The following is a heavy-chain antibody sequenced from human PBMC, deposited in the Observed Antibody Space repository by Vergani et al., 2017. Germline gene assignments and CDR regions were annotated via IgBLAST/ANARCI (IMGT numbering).Heavy chain of an antibody. CDR1: GGSISSGSYY. J-gene: IGHJ6*04. V-gene: IGHV4-61*02. CDR3: ARTGYWDISRDV. D-gene: IGHD3-9*01. CDR2: IYTSGST. Sequence: QAQLQESGPGLVKPSQTLSLTCTVSGGSISSGSYYWSWIRQPAGKGLEWIGRIYTSGSTNYNPSLKSRVTMSVDTSKNQFSLKLSSVTAADTAVYYCARTGYWDISRDVWGKGTTVTVSS.